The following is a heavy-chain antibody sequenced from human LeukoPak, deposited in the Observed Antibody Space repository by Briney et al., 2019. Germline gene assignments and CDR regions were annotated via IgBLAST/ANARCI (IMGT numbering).Heavy chain of an antibody. CDR2: IYHSGST. J-gene: IGHJ4*02. D-gene: IGHD2-2*01. V-gene: IGHV4-4*01. CDR3: AIGLRGQQLRWD. CDR1: GGSISSSYW. Sequence: PSETLSLTCAVSGGSISSSYWWSWVRLPPGKGLEWLGEIYHSGSTNYNPSLKSRVTISVDQSKDQVSLQQSAVTAADSAVDCCAIGLRGQQLRWDWGKGTVVSVSS.